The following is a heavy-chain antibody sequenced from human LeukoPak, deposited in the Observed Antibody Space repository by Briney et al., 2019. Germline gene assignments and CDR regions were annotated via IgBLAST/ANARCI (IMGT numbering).Heavy chain of an antibody. CDR1: GGSVSSGSYY. CDR3: ARDWRNTGSYYGMDV. D-gene: IGHD1-26*01. CDR2: IYYSGST. J-gene: IGHJ6*02. Sequence: PSETLSLTCTVSGGSVSSGSYYWSWIRQPPGKGLEWIGYIYYSGSTNYNPSLKSRVTISVDTSKNQFSLKLSSVTAADTAVYYCARDWRNTGSYYGMDVWGQGTTVTVSS. V-gene: IGHV4-61*01.